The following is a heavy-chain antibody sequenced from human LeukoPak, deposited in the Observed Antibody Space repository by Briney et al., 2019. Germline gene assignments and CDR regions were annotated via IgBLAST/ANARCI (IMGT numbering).Heavy chain of an antibody. CDR3: AKDAAGYYYYMDV. CDR1: GFTFDDYA. V-gene: IGHV3-9*03. CDR2: ISWNSGSI. D-gene: IGHD6-19*01. J-gene: IGHJ6*03. Sequence: GGSLRLSCAASGFTFDDYAMHWVRQAPGKGLEWVSGISWNSGSIGYADSVKGRFTISRDNAKNPLYLQMNSLRAEDMALYYCAKDAAGYYYYMDVWGKGTTVTVSS.